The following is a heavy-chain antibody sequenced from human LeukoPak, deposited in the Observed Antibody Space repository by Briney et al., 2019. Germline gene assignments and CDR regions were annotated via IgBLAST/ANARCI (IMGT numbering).Heavy chain of an antibody. CDR3: ARGRDVVVPANHAYYYYPRDV. CDR1: GFTFSSYA. CDR2: ITSNGGST. Sequence: GGSLRLSCAASGFTFSSYAMHWVRQAPGKGLRYVSAITSNGGSTYYANSVKGRFTISRDNSKNTLYLQMGSLRAEDMGVYFCARGRDVVVPANHAYYYYPRDVWGKGTSVTVSS. J-gene: IGHJ6*04. V-gene: IGHV3-64*01. D-gene: IGHD2-2*01.